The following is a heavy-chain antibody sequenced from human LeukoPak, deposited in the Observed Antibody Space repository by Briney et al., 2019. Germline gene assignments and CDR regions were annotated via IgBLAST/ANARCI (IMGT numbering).Heavy chain of an antibody. CDR1: GYTFTGYY. CDR3: ARDVEYSSSWYVT. J-gene: IGHJ5*02. D-gene: IGHD6-13*01. CDR2: INPNSGGT. Sequence: ASVKVSCKASGYTFTGYYMHWVRQAPGQGLEWMGWINPNSGGTNYAQKFQGWVTMTRDTSISTAYMELSRLRSDDTAVYYCARDVEYSSSWYVTWGQGTLVTVSS. V-gene: IGHV1-2*04.